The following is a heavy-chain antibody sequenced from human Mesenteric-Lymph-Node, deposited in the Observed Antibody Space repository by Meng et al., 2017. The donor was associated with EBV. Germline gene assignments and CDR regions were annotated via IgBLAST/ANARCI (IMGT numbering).Heavy chain of an antibody. CDR1: GGSIISGGYS. CDR2: IYHSGTT. CDR3: ARSAGGDYFDY. V-gene: IGHV4-30-2*01. J-gene: IGHJ4*02. D-gene: IGHD1-26*01. Sequence: HLQESGPGPVRPSQPLSLTCAVSGGSIISGGYSWSWIRQAPGKGLEWIGFIYHSGTTYLNPSLRSRVNLSVDTSKNQFSLNLRSVSAADTAIYYCARSAGGDYFDYWGQGTLVTVSS.